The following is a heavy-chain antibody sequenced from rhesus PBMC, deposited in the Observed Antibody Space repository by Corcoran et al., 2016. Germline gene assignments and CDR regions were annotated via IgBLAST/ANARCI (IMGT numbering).Heavy chain of an antibody. D-gene: IGHD4-23*01. CDR3: VSYSKNVDY. V-gene: IGHV3S42*01. CDR1: ELPFSRYW. J-gene: IGHJ4*01. Sequence: EVQLVESGGGLAKPGGSLRLSGAASELPFSRYWMHWVRQTPGKGLEGISGISSGGGSIDYADTVKGRFTISRDNSKNTLSLEMNSLRAEDTAVYYCVSYSKNVDYWGQGVLVTVSS. CDR2: ISSGGGSI.